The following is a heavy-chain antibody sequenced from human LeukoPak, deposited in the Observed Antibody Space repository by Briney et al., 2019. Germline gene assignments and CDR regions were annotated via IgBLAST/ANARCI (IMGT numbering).Heavy chain of an antibody. V-gene: IGHV4-59*12. CDR1: GGSISSYY. CDR3: ARGYGDNSGASDI. D-gene: IGHD4-23*01. J-gene: IGHJ3*02. CDR2: ISYSGST. Sequence: SETLSLTCTVSGGSISSYYWSWIRQPPGKGLEWIGYISYSGSTNYNPSLKSRVTISLDRSKNQFSLRLSSVTAADTAVYFCARGYGDNSGASDIWGQGTLVTVSS.